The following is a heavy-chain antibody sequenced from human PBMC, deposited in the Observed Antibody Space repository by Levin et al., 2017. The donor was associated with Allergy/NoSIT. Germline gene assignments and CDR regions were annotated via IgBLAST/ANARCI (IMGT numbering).Heavy chain of an antibody. D-gene: IGHD6-19*01. CDR1: GFTFSSYG. CDR3: AKDVYGSGWYPLGNDAVEM. J-gene: IGHJ3*02. V-gene: IGHV3-30*18. Sequence: HPGGSLRLSCAASGFTFSSYGMHWVRQAPGKGLEWVAVISSDGRKKFYADSVKGRFTISRANSKNTLDLQMNSLRAEDTAVDYCAKDVYGSGWYPLGNDAVEMWGQGTKVSVSS. CDR2: ISSDGRKK.